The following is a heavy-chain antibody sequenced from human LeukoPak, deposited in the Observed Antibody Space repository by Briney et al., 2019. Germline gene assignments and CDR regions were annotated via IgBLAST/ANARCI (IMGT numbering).Heavy chain of an antibody. D-gene: IGHD3-16*01. CDR2: ISSSSSYI. Sequence: GGSLRLSCAASGFTFSSYSMNWVRQAPGKGLEWVSSISSSSSYIYYADSVKGRFTISRDNSKNTLYLQMNSLRAEDTAVYYCAPEPLRGKGLTFDYWGQGTLVTVSS. J-gene: IGHJ4*02. V-gene: IGHV3-21*04. CDR3: APEPLRGKGLTFDY. CDR1: GFTFSSYS.